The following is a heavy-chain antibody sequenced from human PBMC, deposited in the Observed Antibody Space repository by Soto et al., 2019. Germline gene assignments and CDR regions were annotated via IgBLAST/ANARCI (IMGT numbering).Heavy chain of an antibody. CDR1: GYSFNNYW. CDR3: ASHNFFCGGDCNSSGMDV. D-gene: IGHD2-21*02. V-gene: IGHV5-51*01. J-gene: IGHJ6*02. CDR2: IYPGDSDT. Sequence: PGESLKISCKGSGYSFNNYWIGWVRQMPGKGLEWMGIIYPGDSDTRYSPSFQGQVTISVDKSTSTAYLQWSSLRASDTAVYYCASHNFFCGGDCNSSGMDVWGQGTTVTVSS.